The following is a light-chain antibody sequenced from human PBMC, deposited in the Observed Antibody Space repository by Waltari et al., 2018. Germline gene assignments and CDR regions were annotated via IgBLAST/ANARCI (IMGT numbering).Light chain of an antibody. V-gene: IGLV3-25*03. Sequence: SYELTQPPPVSVSPGQTARVTCPGDALPKQQHYWYQQKPGQAPLLVIYKDSERPSGIPERFSGSSSGTTVTLTISGVKAEDEADYYCQSADSSGTYWLFGGGTTLTVL. CDR1: ALPKQQ. J-gene: IGLJ3*02. CDR3: QSADSSGTYWL. CDR2: KDS.